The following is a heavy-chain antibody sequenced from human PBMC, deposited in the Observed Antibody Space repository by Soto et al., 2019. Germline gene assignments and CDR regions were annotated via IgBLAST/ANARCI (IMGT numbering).Heavy chain of an antibody. J-gene: IGHJ5*02. CDR2: FDPEDGET. D-gene: IGHD6-6*01. CDR3: ATEMSGAARPGWFDP. CDR1: GYTLAELS. V-gene: IGHV1-24*01. Sequence: ASVKVSCKVSGYTLAELSMHWVRQAPGKGLEWMGGFDPEDGETIYAQKFQGRVTMTEDTSTDTAYMELSSLRSEDTAVYYCATEMSGAARPGWFDPWGQGTLVTVSS.